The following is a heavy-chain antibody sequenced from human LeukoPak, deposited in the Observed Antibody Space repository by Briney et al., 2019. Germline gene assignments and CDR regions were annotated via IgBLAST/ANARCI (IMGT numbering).Heavy chain of an antibody. CDR1: GYTFTGYY. D-gene: IGHD3-22*01. J-gene: IGHJ4*02. CDR3: ARADSSGYYSY. V-gene: IGHV1-2*02. Sequence: ASVKVSCKASGYTFTGYYMHWVRQAPGQGLEWMGWINPNSGGTNYAQKFQGRVTMTRGASISTAYMELSRLRSDDTAVYYCARADSSGYYSYWGQGTLVTVSS. CDR2: INPNSGGT.